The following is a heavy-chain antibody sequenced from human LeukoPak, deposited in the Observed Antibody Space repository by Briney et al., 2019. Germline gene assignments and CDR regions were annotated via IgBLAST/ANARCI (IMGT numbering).Heavy chain of an antibody. D-gene: IGHD6-13*01. CDR3: ARDPLSSSSFDL. J-gene: IGHJ4*02. CDR1: GFTFSSYG. V-gene: IGHV3-23*01. Sequence: GGTLRLSCAASGFTFSSYGMSWVRQAPGKGLEWVSAISGSGGSTYYADSVKGRFTISRDNSKNTLYLQMNSLRAEDTAVYYCARDPLSSSSFDLWGQGTLVTVSS. CDR2: ISGSGGST.